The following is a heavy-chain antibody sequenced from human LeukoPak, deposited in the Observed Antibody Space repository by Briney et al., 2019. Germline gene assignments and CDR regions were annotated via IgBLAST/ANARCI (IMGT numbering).Heavy chain of an antibody. CDR3: TRSGFGGGVHFDF. CDR2: MNPNSGDT. J-gene: IGHJ4*02. CDR1: GYTFTNYD. D-gene: IGHD3-10*01. Sequence: ASVKVSCKASGYTFTNYDINWVPQAAGQGLEWMGWMNPNSGDTDYVLKFRGKVTMTRDTSTSTAYMELSSLTYEESAIYYCTRSGFGGGVHFDFWGQGTPVTASS. V-gene: IGHV1-8*01.